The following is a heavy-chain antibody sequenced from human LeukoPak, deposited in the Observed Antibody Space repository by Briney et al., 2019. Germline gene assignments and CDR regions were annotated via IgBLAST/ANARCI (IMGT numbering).Heavy chain of an antibody. CDR2: INHSGST. D-gene: IGHD3-16*01. V-gene: IGHV4-39*07. CDR3: ARGRDWGSYPTLDY. CDR1: GGSISSSSYY. J-gene: IGHJ4*02. Sequence: SETLSLTCTVSGGSISSSSYYWSWIRQPPGKGLEWIGEINHSGSTNYNPSLKSRVTISIDTSKNQFSLKLRSVTAADTAVYYCARGRDWGSYPTLDYWGQGTLVTVSS.